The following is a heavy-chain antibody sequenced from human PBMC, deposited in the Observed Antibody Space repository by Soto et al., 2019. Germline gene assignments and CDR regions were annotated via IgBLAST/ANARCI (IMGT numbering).Heavy chain of an antibody. CDR1: GFTFSSFA. CDR2: VTSSASST. V-gene: IGHV3-23*01. CDR3: AKVGAVLLDPFDV. Sequence: GQLLESGGGMVQPGGCLRLSCAASGFTFSSFAMNWVRLPPGRGLEWVAAVTSSASSTHYADSVKGRFTISRDNSKNTLYLQMNSLRADDTAVYYCAKVGAVLLDPFDVWGQGTMVTVSS. D-gene: IGHD1-26*01. J-gene: IGHJ3*01.